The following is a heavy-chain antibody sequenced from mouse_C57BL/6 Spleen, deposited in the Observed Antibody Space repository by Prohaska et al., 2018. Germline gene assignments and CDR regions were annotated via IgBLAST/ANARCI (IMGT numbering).Heavy chain of an antibody. J-gene: IGHJ3*01. Sequence: HGKSLEWIGDINPNNGGTSSNQKFKGKATLTVDKSSSTAYMELRSLTSEDSAVYYCARRRALIYYDYDGFAYWGQGTLVTVSA. D-gene: IGHD2-4*01. V-gene: IGHV1-26*01. CDR2: INPNNGGT. CDR3: ARRRALIYYDYDGFAY.